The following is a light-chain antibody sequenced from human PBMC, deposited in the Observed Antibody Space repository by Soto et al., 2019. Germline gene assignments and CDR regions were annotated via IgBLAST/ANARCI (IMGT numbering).Light chain of an antibody. V-gene: IGKV2-30*01. CDR1: QSLIFIDGDTY. CDR2: KVS. CDR3: MQGAHWPPT. J-gene: IGKJ1*01. Sequence: DVVMTQSPLSLPVTLGQPASISCRSTQSLIFIDGDTYLSWFQQRPGQSPRRLIYKVSNRDSGGTDRFRGRESVTDFTLQISSVEAEYVGIYYCMQGAHWPPTFGQGTKVEI.